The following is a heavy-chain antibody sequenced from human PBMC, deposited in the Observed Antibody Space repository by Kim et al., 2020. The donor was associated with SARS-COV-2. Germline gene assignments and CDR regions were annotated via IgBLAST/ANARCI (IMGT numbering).Heavy chain of an antibody. V-gene: IGHV3-23*01. CDR1: GFTFSSYA. CDR2: ISGSGGST. J-gene: IGHJ3*02. Sequence: GGSLRLSCAASGFTFSSYAMSWVRQAPGKGLEWVSAISGSGGSTYYADSVKGRFTISRDNSKNTLYLQMNSLRAEDTAVYYCAKILWRSTRPNDAFDIWGQGTMVTVSS. D-gene: IGHD2-2*01. CDR3: AKILWRSTRPNDAFDI.